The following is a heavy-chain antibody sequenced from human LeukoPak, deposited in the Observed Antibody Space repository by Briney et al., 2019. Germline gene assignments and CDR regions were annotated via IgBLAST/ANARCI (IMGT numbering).Heavy chain of an antibody. CDR3: ARTDCSSTSCYTDEYWFDP. J-gene: IGHJ5*02. D-gene: IGHD2-2*02. CDR2: IGSSSSYI. V-gene: IGHV3-21*01. CDR1: GFTFSSYS. Sequence: PGGSLRLSCAASGFTFSSYSMNWVRQAPGKGLEWVSSIGSSSSYIYYADSVKGRFTISRDNAKNSLYLQMNSLRAEDTAVYYCARTDCSSTSCYTDEYWFDPWGQGTLVTVSS.